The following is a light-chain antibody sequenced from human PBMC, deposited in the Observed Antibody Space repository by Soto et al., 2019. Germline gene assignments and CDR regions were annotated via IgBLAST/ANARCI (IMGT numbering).Light chain of an antibody. CDR1: QSVSNNY. V-gene: IGKV3-20*01. CDR3: QQYGSSSWT. Sequence: EIRLTQSPGTLSLSQGERATLSCRASQSVSNNYLAWYQQKPGQAPRLLIYGASSRATGIPDRFSGSGSGTEFTLTISRLEPEDFAVYYCQQYGSSSWTFGQGTKVDIK. CDR2: GAS. J-gene: IGKJ1*01.